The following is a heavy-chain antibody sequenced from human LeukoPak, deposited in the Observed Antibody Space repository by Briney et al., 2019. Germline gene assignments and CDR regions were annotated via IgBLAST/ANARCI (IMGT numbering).Heavy chain of an antibody. D-gene: IGHD1-14*01. Sequence: GGSLRLSCAASGFTFSSYGMHWVRQAPGKGLEWVAFIRYDGINKYYADSVKCRFTISRDNSKNTLYLQMNSLRAADTALYYCAKPAKTDYADYWGQGTLVTVSS. CDR3: AKPAKTDYADY. V-gene: IGHV3-30*02. CDR2: IRYDGINK. J-gene: IGHJ4*02. CDR1: GFTFSSYG.